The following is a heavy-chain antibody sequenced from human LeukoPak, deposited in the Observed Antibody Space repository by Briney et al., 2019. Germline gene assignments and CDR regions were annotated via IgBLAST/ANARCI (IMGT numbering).Heavy chain of an antibody. CDR3: ASGAKIVVVPAAPLDY. CDR1: GYTFTGYY. V-gene: IGHV1-2*02. CDR2: INPNSGGT. D-gene: IGHD2-2*01. Sequence: ASVKVSCEASGYTFTGYYMHWVRQAPGQGLEWMGWINPNSGGTNYAQKFQGRVTMTRDTSISTAYMELSRLRSDDTAVYYCASGAKIVVVPAAPLDYWGQGTLVTVSS. J-gene: IGHJ4*02.